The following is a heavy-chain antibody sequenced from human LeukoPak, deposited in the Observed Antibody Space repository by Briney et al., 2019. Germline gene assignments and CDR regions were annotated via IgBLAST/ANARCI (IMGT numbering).Heavy chain of an antibody. CDR1: GFTFGRYW. Sequence: GGSLRLSCAGSGFTFGRYWMSWVRQAPGKGLEWVASINQGGSRLHYLDSVTGRFIISRGDAQNSLFLQMTRLRVDDTAVYYCARLKDDVTKLDYWGQGTLVSVSS. V-gene: IGHV3-7*01. D-gene: IGHD2-8*01. CDR3: ARLKDDVTKLDY. CDR2: INQGGSRL. J-gene: IGHJ4*02.